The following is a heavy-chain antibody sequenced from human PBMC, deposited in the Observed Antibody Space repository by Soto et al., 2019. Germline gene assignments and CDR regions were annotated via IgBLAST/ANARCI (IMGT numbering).Heavy chain of an antibody. J-gene: IGHJ6*02. D-gene: IGHD4-17*01. V-gene: IGHV4-59*08. CDR1: GGSISSHY. CDR2: IHYSGST. CDR3: ATRLRWESPYGMDV. Sequence: PSETLSLTCTVSGGSISSHYWSRIRQPPGKGLEWIGYIHYSGSTNYNPSLKSRVTISVDTSKNQFSLNLRSVTAADTAVYYCATRLRWESPYGMDVSGQGTTVTVSS.